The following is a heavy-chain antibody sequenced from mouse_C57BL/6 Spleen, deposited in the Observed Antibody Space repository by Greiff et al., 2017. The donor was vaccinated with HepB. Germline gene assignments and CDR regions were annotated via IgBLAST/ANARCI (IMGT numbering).Heavy chain of an antibody. CDR3: ARNYYGSSYNWYFDV. Sequence: QVQLQQPGAELVKPGASVKLSCKASGYTFTSYWMHWVKQRPGQGLEWIGMIHPNSGSTNYNEKFKSKATLTVDTSSSTAYMQLSSLTSEDYAVYYCARNYYGSSYNWYFDVWGTGTTVTVSS. J-gene: IGHJ1*03. D-gene: IGHD1-1*01. CDR1: GYTFTSYW. CDR2: IHPNSGST. V-gene: IGHV1-64*01.